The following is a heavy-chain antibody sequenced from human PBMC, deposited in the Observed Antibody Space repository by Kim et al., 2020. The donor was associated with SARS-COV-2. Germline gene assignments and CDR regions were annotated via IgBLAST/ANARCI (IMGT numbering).Heavy chain of an antibody. CDR3: ARRLREDDAGDLYLDS. D-gene: IGHD2-2*01. CDR1: GGSFSGYY. J-gene: IGHJ2*01. Sequence: SETLSLTCAVYGGSFSGYYWSWIRQPPGKGLEWIGEVHHSGSTNYNPSLRSRVTLTVDTSKNQFSLKMNSMTAADTAVYYCARRLREDDAGDLYLDSWGRGTLV. CDR2: VHHSGST. V-gene: IGHV4-34*01.